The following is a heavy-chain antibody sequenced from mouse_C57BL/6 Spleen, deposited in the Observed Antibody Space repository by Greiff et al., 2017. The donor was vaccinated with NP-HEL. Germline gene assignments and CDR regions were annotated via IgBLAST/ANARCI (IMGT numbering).Heavy chain of an antibody. D-gene: IGHD1-1*01. CDR2: INPSTGGT. V-gene: IGHV1-42*01. Sequence: VQLKESGPELVKPGASEKISCKASGYSFTGYYMNWVKQSPEKSLEWIGEINPSTGGTTYNQKFKAKATLTVDKSSSTAYMQLKSLTSEDSAVYYCARYYPYYFDYWGQGTTLTVSS. J-gene: IGHJ2*01. CDR1: GYSFTGYY. CDR3: ARYYPYYFDY.